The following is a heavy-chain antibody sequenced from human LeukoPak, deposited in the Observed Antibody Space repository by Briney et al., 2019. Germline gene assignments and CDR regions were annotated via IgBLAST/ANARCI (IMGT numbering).Heavy chain of an antibody. Sequence: GGSLRLSCAASGFTFISYSMNWVRQAPGKGLEWVSSISSSSSYIYYADSVKGRFTVSRDNAKNSLYLQMNSLRAEDTAVYYCARGGVYSSGWYVDYWGQGTLVTVSS. V-gene: IGHV3-21*01. CDR1: GFTFISYS. D-gene: IGHD6-19*01. CDR2: ISSSSSYI. J-gene: IGHJ4*02. CDR3: ARGGVYSSGWYVDY.